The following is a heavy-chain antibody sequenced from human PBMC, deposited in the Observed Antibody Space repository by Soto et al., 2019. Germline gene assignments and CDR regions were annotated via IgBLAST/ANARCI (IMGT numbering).Heavy chain of an antibody. J-gene: IGHJ3*01. V-gene: IGHV3-23*01. D-gene: IGHD3-16*02. CDR2: ISDSGDRT. CDR3: AKDRGIIVKAGDAFDV. Sequence: EVQLMESGGGLVQPGGSLRLSCAGSGFTLSMSAVSWVRQAPGKGLEWVSYISDSGDRTYYADSVKGRFTISRDRSKNTVSLHMNTLRTEDTALYSCAKDRGIIVKAGDAFDVWGQGTMVTVSS. CDR1: GFTLSMSA.